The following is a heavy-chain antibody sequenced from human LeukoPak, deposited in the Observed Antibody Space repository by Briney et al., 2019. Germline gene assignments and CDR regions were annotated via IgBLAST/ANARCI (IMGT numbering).Heavy chain of an antibody. Sequence: ASVKVSCKASGYTFTDYYMHWVRQAPGQGLEWMGWINPNSGGTNYAQKFQGRVTMTRDTSISTAYMELSRLRSDDTAVYYCARRRVRALVFDPWGQGTLVTVSS. D-gene: IGHD6-6*01. CDR1: GYTFTDYY. CDR3: ARRRVRALVFDP. CDR2: INPNSGGT. J-gene: IGHJ5*02. V-gene: IGHV1-2*02.